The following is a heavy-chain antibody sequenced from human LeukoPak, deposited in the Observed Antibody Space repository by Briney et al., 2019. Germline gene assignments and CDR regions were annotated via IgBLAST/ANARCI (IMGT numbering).Heavy chain of an antibody. V-gene: IGHV1-69*05. Sequence: SVKVSCKASGGTFSSYAISWVRQAPGQGLEWMGWIIPIFGTANYAQKFQGRVTMTRDMSTSTVYMELSSLRSEDTAVYYCARVAPYYYDSSPEYFQHWGQGTLVTVSS. CDR2: IIPIFGTA. CDR1: GGTFSSYA. CDR3: ARVAPYYYDSSPEYFQH. J-gene: IGHJ1*01. D-gene: IGHD3-22*01.